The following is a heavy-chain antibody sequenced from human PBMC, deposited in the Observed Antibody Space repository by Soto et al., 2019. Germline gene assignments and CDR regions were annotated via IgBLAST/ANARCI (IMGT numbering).Heavy chain of an antibody. Sequence: SETLSLTCTVSGGPISSSSYYWGWIRQPPGKGLEWIGSIYYSGSTYYNPSLKSRVTISVDTSKNQFSLKLSSVTAADTAVYYCARSSSSWGYYYGMGVWGQGTTVTVSS. CDR1: GGPISSSSYY. CDR3: ARSSSSWGYYYGMGV. CDR2: IYYSGST. D-gene: IGHD6-13*01. V-gene: IGHV4-39*01. J-gene: IGHJ6*02.